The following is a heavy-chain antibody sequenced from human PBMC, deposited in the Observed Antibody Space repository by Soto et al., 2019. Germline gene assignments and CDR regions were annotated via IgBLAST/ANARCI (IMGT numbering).Heavy chain of an antibody. CDR1: GFTFSSYG. CDR3: ARDVDTAMVTFLLSQIDY. V-gene: IGHV3-30*19. Sequence: PGGSLRLSCAASGFTFSSYGMHWVRQAPGKGLEWVAVIWYGGSNKYYADSVKGRFTISRDNSKNTLYLQMNSLRAEDTAVYYSARDVDTAMVTFLLSQIDYWGQGTLVTVSS. D-gene: IGHD5-18*01. CDR2: IWYGGSNK. J-gene: IGHJ4*02.